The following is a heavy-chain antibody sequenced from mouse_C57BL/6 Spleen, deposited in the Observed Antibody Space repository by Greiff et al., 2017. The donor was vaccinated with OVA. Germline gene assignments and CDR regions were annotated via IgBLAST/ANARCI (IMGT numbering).Heavy chain of an antibody. V-gene: IGHV1-39*01. CDR1: GYSFPDYN. CDR2: INPKHGTT. J-gene: IGHJ2*01. D-gene: IGHD1-1*01. CDR3: SKWAVVAPFDY. Sequence: LQESGPELAKPGASVKISCKASGYSFPDYNMNWVKQSNGKSLEWIGVINPKHGTTSYNQKFKGKATLTVDQSSSTAYMQLNSLTSEDSSGYYCSKWAVVAPFDYWGQGTTLTVSS.